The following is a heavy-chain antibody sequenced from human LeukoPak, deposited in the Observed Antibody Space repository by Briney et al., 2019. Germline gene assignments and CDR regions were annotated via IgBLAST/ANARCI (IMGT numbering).Heavy chain of an antibody. CDR3: AKTVTTSPPVNY. CDR2: ISYDGSNK. CDR1: GFTFSSYG. Sequence: PGGSLRLSCAASGFTFSSYGMHWVRQAPGKGLEWVAVISYDGSNKYYADSVKGRFTISRDNSKNTLYLQMNSLRAEDTAVYYCAKTVTTSPPVNYWGQGTLVTVSS. J-gene: IGHJ4*02. D-gene: IGHD4-17*01. V-gene: IGHV3-30*18.